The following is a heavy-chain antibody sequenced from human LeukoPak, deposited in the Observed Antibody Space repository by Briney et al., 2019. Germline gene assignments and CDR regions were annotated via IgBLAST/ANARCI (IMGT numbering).Heavy chain of an antibody. D-gene: IGHD1-26*01. CDR1: GGSIGSGSYY. V-gene: IGHV4-61*02. CDR3: ASGKFKYYFDY. J-gene: IGHJ4*02. CDR2: IYTSGST. Sequence: SETLSLTCTVSGGSIGSGSYYWSWIRQPAGKGLEWIGRIYTSGSTNYNPSLKSRVTISVDTSKNQFSLKLSSVTAADTAVYYCASGKFKYYFDYWGQGTLVTVSS.